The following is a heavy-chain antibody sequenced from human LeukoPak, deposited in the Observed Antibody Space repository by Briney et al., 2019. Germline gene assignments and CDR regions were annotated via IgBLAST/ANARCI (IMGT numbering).Heavy chain of an antibody. CDR2: VNPKSGST. CDR1: GYTFTAYY. CDR3: ARPASEAFNYYYGMDV. V-gene: IGHV1-2*02. J-gene: IGHJ6*02. Sequence: ASVKVSCKAVGYTFTAYYIHWVRQAPGQGPEWMGWVNPKSGSTTYAQKFQGRVTVTRDMSISTAYMELSRLRSDDTAVYYCARPASEAFNYYYGMDVWGQGTTVTVS.